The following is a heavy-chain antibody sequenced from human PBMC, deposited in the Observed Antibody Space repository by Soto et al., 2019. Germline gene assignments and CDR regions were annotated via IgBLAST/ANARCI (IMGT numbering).Heavy chain of an antibody. CDR2: IYYSGST. J-gene: IGHJ1*01. D-gene: IGHD2-15*01. Sequence: SETLSLTCTVSGGSISSGGYYWSWIRQHPGKGLEWIGYIYYSGSTYYNPSLKSRVTISVDTSKNQFSLKLSSVTAADTAVYYCASGGVHCSGGSCYPHREYFQHWGQGTLVNVSS. V-gene: IGHV4-31*03. CDR3: ASGGVHCSGGSCYPHREYFQH. CDR1: GGSISSGGYY.